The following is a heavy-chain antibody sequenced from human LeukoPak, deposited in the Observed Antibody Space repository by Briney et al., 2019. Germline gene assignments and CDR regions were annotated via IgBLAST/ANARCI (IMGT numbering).Heavy chain of an antibody. V-gene: IGHV1-2*02. CDR3: ARELDTAMSY. Sequence: ASVKVSCRASGYTFTDYYMHWVRQAPGQGLEWMGWINPNSGGTNYAQKFQGRVTMTRDTSISTAYMELSRLRSDDTAVYYCARELDTAMSYWGQGTLVTVSS. CDR2: INPNSGGT. CDR1: GYTFTDYY. J-gene: IGHJ4*02. D-gene: IGHD5-18*01.